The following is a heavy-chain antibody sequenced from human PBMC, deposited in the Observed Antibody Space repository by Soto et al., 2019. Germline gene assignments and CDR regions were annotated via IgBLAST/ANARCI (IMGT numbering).Heavy chain of an antibody. CDR2: IGAARDP. Sequence: GGSLRLSCAASGFTFSNFDMHWVRQVPGKGLEWVSAIGAARDPYYLGSVKGRFTISRENAKNSVYLQMNDLRAGDSAVYYCARAYTGRLPRRADYYYAMDVWGQGTTVTVSS. CDR3: ARAYTGRLPRRADYYYAMDV. D-gene: IGHD2-2*02. V-gene: IGHV3-13*05. J-gene: IGHJ6*02. CDR1: GFTFSNFD.